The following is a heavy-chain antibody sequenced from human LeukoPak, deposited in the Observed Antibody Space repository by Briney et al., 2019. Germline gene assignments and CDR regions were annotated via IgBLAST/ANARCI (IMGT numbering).Heavy chain of an antibody. V-gene: IGHV5-51*01. J-gene: IGHJ6*03. CDR1: GYSFTSYW. CDR3: ARRVSTLDYDFWSGSMDV. CDR2: IYPGDSDT. Sequence: GESLKISCKGSGYSFTSYWIGWVRQMPGKGLEWMGIIYPGDSDTRYSPSFQGQVTISADKSTSTAYLQWSSLKASDTAMYYCARRVSTLDYDFWSGSMDVWGKGTTVTVSS. D-gene: IGHD3-3*01.